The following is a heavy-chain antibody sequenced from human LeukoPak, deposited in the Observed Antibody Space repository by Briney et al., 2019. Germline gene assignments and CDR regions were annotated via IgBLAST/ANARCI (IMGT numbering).Heavy chain of an antibody. CDR2: ISGSGGST. D-gene: IGHD3-22*01. CDR1: GFTFSSYG. J-gene: IGHJ5*02. CDR3: AKEGSSRDSSGYLWFDP. V-gene: IGHV3-23*01. Sequence: GGSLRLSCAASGFTFSSYGMNWVRQAPGKGLEWVSAISGSGGSTYYADSVKGRFTISRDNSKNTLYLQMNSLRAEDTAVYYCAKEGSSRDSSGYLWFDPWGQGTLVTVSS.